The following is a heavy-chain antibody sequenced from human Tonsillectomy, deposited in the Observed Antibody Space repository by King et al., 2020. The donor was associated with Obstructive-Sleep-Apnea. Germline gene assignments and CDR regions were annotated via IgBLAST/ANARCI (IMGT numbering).Heavy chain of an antibody. CDR3: ANLGTGRDY. J-gene: IGHJ4*02. D-gene: IGHD3/OR15-3a*01. V-gene: IGHV3-23*04. CDR1: GFTFSSYA. CDR2: ISGRGDST. Sequence: VQLVESGGGLVQPGGSLRLSCSASGFTFSSYAMSWVRQAPGKWREWVYTISGRGDSTYYAGPVKVRFTISRDNSKNTLYLQMNSLRAEETAVHYCANLGTGRDYWGQGTLVTVSS.